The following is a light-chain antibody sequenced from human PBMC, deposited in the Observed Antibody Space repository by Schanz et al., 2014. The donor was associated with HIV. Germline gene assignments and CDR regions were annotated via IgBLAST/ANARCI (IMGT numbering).Light chain of an antibody. CDR3: SSYTSSSTRV. V-gene: IGLV2-14*03. J-gene: IGLJ1*01. CDR1: SSDVGAYNY. Sequence: QSALSQPASVSGSPGQSITISCTGTSSDVGAYNYVSWYQHHPGKAPKLLIYDVSDRPSGVSNRFSGSKSGNTASLTISGLRAEDEADFYCSSYTSSSTRVFGTGTKLTVL. CDR2: DVS.